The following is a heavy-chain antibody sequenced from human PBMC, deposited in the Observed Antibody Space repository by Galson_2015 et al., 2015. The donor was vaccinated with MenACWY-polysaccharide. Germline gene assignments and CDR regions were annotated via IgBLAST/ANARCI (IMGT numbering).Heavy chain of an antibody. Sequence: SLRLSCAASGFHFSSYAMSWVRQAPGKGLEWVAAISGGGDGVHYADSVKGHFTISRDNSRSTLFLQMNSLRLEDTAVYFCAKYPAFSSMWCFDYWGLGTLVTVSS. J-gene: IGHJ4*02. CDR1: GFHFSSYA. CDR2: ISGGGDGV. CDR3: AKYPAFSSMWCFDY. D-gene: IGHD6-13*01. V-gene: IGHV3-23*01.